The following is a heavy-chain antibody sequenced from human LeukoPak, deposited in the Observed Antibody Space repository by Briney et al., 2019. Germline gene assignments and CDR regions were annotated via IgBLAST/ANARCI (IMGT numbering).Heavy chain of an antibody. CDR1: GFTFSSYG. CDR3: AKELRYFDWLSPFDY. D-gene: IGHD3-9*01. J-gene: IGHJ4*02. CDR2: IRYDGSNK. Sequence: PGGSLRLSRAASGFTFSSYGMHWVRQAPGKGLEWVAFIRYDGSNKYYAGSVKGRFTISRDNSKNTLYLQMNSLRAEDTAVYYCAKELRYFDWLSPFDYWGQGTLVTVSS. V-gene: IGHV3-30*02.